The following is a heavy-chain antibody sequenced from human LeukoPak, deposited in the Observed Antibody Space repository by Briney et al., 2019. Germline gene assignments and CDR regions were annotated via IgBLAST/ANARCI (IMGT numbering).Heavy chain of an antibody. CDR3: AKGKGYCSAGSCGIFDY. V-gene: IGHV5-51*01. CDR2: IYPGDSDT. CDR1: GYSFTNYW. D-gene: IGHD2-15*01. Sequence: GESLKISCKGSGYSFTNYWIAWVRQMPGKGLEWMGMIYPGDSDTRYSPSLQGQVTISADKSISTAYLQWSSLKASDTAMYYCAKGKGYCSAGSCGIFDYWGQGTLVTVSS. J-gene: IGHJ4*02.